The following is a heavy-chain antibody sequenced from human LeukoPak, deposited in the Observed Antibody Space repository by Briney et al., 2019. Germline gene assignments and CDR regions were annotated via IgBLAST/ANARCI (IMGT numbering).Heavy chain of an antibody. D-gene: IGHD3-22*01. CDR1: GDSISTSNSY. V-gene: IGHV4-39*01. CDR3: ARSRTYYYDSTGYSDPFDI. CDR2: IYYSGNT. Sequence: SETLSLTCTVSGDSISTSNSYWGWIRQPPGKGLEWIGSIYYSGNTYYNASLKSRVTISVDTSKNQFSLKLTSVTAAGTAVYYCARSRTYYYDSTGYSDPFDIWGQGAMVTVSS. J-gene: IGHJ3*02.